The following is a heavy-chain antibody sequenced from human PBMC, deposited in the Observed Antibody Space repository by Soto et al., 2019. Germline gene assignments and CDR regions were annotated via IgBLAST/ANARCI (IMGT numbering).Heavy chain of an antibody. V-gene: IGHV3-30*18. D-gene: IGHD5-18*01. CDR2: ISYDGSNK. CDR3: AKVGNPGYSYGYYYGMDV. CDR1: GFTFSSYG. J-gene: IGHJ6*02. Sequence: QVQLVESGGGVVQPGRSLRLSCAASGFTFSSYGMHWVRQAPGKGLEWVAVISYDGSNKYYADSVKGRFTISRDNSKNTLYLQMNSLRAEDTAVYYCAKVGNPGYSYGYYYGMDVWGQGTTVTVSS.